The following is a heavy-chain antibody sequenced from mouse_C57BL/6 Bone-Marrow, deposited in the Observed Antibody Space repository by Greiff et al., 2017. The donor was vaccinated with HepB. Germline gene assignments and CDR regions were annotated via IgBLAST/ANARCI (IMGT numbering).Heavy chain of an antibody. V-gene: IGHV1-19*01. CDR2: INPYNGGT. Sequence: VQLQQSGPVLVKPGASVKMSCKASGYTFTDYYMNWVKQSHGKSLEWIGVINPYNGGTSYNQKFKGKATLTVDKSSSTAYMELNSLTSEDSEVYYCGEGLGRPFAYWGQGTLVTVSA. CDR3: GEGLGRPFAY. D-gene: IGHD3-3*01. J-gene: IGHJ3*01. CDR1: GYTFTDYY.